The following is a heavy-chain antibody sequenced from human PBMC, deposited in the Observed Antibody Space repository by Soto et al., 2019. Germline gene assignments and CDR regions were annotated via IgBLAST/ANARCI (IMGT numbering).Heavy chain of an antibody. CDR2: ITARGGST. D-gene: IGHD2-15*01. J-gene: IGHJ3*02. CDR1: GFIFSSYS. V-gene: IGHV3-23*01. Sequence: EVQLLDSGGGMVQPGVSLRLSCAASGFIFSSYSLSWVRQAPGKGLEWVSGITARGGSTYYADSVKGRFIISRDRSKGTLFLQMNTLRAEETAVYYYAEDLDVVLGAIDTWGQGTMVTVAS. CDR3: AEDLDVVLGAIDT.